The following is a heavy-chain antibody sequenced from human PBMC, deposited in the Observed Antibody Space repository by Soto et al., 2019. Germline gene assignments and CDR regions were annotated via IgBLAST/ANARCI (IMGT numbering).Heavy chain of an antibody. CDR2: ISAYNGNT. CDR1: GYTFTSYG. D-gene: IGHD5-12*01. V-gene: IGHV1-18*01. Sequence: ASVKVSCKASGYTFTSYGISWVRQAPGQGLEWIGWISAYNGNTNYAQKLQGRVTMTTDTSTSTAYMELRSLRSDDTAVYYCARDSTNRGAFDIWGQGTMVTVSS. CDR3: ARDSTNRGAFDI. J-gene: IGHJ3*02.